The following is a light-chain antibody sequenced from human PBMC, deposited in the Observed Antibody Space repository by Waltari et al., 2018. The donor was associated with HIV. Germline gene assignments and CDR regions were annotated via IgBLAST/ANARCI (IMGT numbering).Light chain of an antibody. CDR2: DAS. J-gene: IGKJ3*01. Sequence: DIKMTQSPSSLPASVGDRVTITCQASQDISNYLNWYQQKPGKAPKLLIYDASNLETGVPSRFSGSGSGTDFTFTISSLQPEDIATYYCQQYDNLPPFTFGPGTKVDIK. CDR1: QDISNY. V-gene: IGKV1-33*01. CDR3: QQYDNLPPFT.